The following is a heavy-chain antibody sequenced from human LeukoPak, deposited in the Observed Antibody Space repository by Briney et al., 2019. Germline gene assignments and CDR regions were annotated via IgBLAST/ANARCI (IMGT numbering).Heavy chain of an antibody. Sequence: PGGSLRLSCAASGFTFSNYGMHWVRQAPGKGLDWVAFIRYDGRNKYYADSVKGRFTISRDNSKNTLYLQMNSLRAEDTAVYYCAEDSAPMIVVVTPYYFDYWGQGTLVTVSS. CDR2: IRYDGRNK. J-gene: IGHJ4*02. CDR3: AEDSAPMIVVVTPYYFDY. CDR1: GFTFSNYG. V-gene: IGHV3-30*02. D-gene: IGHD3-22*01.